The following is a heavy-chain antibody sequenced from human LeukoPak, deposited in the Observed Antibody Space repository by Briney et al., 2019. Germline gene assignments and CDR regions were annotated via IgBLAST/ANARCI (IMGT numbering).Heavy chain of an antibody. CDR2: INPNRGGT. CDR3: ARGYYYDSSGYFMLDY. J-gene: IGHJ4*02. Sequence: ASVKVSCKASGYTFTGYYMHWVRQAPGQGLEWMGWINPNRGGTNYAQKFQGRVTMTRDTSISTAYMELSRLRSDDTAVYYCARGYYYDSSGYFMLDYWGQGTLVTVSS. V-gene: IGHV1-2*02. D-gene: IGHD3-22*01. CDR1: GYTFTGYY.